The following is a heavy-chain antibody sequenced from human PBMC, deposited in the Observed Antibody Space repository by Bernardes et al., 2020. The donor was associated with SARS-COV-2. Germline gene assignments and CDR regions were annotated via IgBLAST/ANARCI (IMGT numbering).Heavy chain of an antibody. Sequence: GGSLRLSCAASGFTFSSYWMTWVRQAPGKGLEWVANIKEDGSEKNYVDSVKGRFTISRDNAKKSLYLQMNSLRVEDTAVYYCARDFGGGENDYWGQGTPVTVSS. CDR1: GFTFSSYW. CDR3: ARDFGGGENDY. J-gene: IGHJ4*02. D-gene: IGHD3-3*01. V-gene: IGHV3-7*01. CDR2: IKEDGSEK.